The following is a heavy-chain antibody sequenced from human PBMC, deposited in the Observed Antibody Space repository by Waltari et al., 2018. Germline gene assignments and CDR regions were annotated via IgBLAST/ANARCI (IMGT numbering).Heavy chain of an antibody. J-gene: IGHJ4*02. CDR1: GGSISSHY. CDR2: IYYSGST. CDR3: ARVGDYDFWSGYYFFDY. Sequence: QVQLQESGPGLVKPSETLSLTCTVSGGSISSHYWSWIRQPPGKGLEWIGYIYYSGSTNSNPSLKSRVTISVDTSKNQFSLKLSSVTAADTAVYYCARVGDYDFWSGYYFFDYWGQGTLVTVSS. V-gene: IGHV4-59*11. D-gene: IGHD3-3*01.